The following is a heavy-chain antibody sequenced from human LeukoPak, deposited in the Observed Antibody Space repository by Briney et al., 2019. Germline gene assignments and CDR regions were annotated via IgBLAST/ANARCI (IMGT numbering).Heavy chain of an antibody. D-gene: IGHD1-26*01. J-gene: IGHJ2*01. V-gene: IGHV5-10-1*01. CDR2: IDPSDSYT. Sequence: GESLRISCKGSGYSFTSYWISWVRQMPGKGLEWMGRIDPSDSYTNYSPSFQGHLTISADKSISTTYLQWNSLEASDTAMYYCASLNSGSYYGLGFFDLWGRGTLVTVSS. CDR3: ASLNSGSYYGLGFFDL. CDR1: GYSFTSYW.